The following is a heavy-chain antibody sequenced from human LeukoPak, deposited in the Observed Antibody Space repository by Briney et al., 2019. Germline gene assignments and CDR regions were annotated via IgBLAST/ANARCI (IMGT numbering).Heavy chain of an antibody. CDR2: ITSGSTTI. CDR1: GFTFSSYN. Sequence: GGSLRLSCAASGFTFSSYNMNWVRQAPGKGLEWASYITSGSTTIYYADSVEGRFTISRDNAKNSLYLQVNSLRAEDTAVYYCARSPYYYDGSDYCLFDYWGQGTLVTVSS. J-gene: IGHJ4*02. CDR3: ARSPYYYDGSDYCLFDY. D-gene: IGHD3-22*01. V-gene: IGHV3-48*01.